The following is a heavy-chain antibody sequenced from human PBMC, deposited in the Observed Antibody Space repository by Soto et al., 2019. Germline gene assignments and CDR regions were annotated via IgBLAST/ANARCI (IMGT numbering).Heavy chain of an antibody. Sequence: ASVKVSCKVSGYTLTELSSHWVRQAPGKGLEWMGGFDPEDGETIYAQNFQGRVTMTDDTSTDTAYMELSSLRSEDTAVYYCATRATVGIYYYYGLDVWGQGTTVTFSS. CDR2: FDPEDGET. J-gene: IGHJ6*02. D-gene: IGHD4-17*01. CDR3: ATRATVGIYYYYGLDV. V-gene: IGHV1-24*01. CDR1: GYTLTELS.